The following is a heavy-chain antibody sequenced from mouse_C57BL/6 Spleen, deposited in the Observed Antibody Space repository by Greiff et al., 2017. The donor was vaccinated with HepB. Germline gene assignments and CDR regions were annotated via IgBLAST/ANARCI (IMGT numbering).Heavy chain of an antibody. CDR2: IDPSDSYT. V-gene: IGHV1-69*01. J-gene: IGHJ2*01. CDR3: ARYGGYYGY. CDR1: GYTFTSYW. Sequence: QVQLQQPGAELVMPGASVKLSCKASGYTFTSYWMHWVKQRPGQGLEWIGEIDPSDSYTNYNQKFKGKSTLTVDKSSSTAYMQLSSLTSEDSAVYDCARYGGYYGYWGQGTTLTVSS. D-gene: IGHD2-3*01.